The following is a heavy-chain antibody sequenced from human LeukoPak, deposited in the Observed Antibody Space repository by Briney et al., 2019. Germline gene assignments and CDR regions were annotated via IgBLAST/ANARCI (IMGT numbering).Heavy chain of an antibody. J-gene: IGHJ5*02. CDR3: AKENYGIAAPSWFDP. CDR2: ISGSGGST. V-gene: IGHV3-23*01. Sequence: GGSLRLFCAASGFTFSSYAMSWVRQAPGKGLEWVSAISGSGGSTYYADSVKGRFTISRDDSKNTLYLQMNSLRAEDTAVYYCAKENYGIAAPSWFDPWGQGTLVTVSS. CDR1: GFTFSSYA. D-gene: IGHD6-13*01.